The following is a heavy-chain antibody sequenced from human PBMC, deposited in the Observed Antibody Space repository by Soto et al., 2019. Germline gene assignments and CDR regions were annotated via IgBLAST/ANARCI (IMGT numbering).Heavy chain of an antibody. D-gene: IGHD5-18*01. CDR3: ARDLYSYGYFDY. J-gene: IGHJ4*02. CDR1: GFTFSSNY. CDR2: IYSGGST. V-gene: IGHV3-53*01. Sequence: GGSLRLSCAASGFTFSSNYMSWVRQAPGKGLEWVSVIYSGGSTYYADSVKGRFTISRDNSKNTLYLQMNSLRAEDTAVYYCARDLYSYGYFDYWGQGTLVTVSS.